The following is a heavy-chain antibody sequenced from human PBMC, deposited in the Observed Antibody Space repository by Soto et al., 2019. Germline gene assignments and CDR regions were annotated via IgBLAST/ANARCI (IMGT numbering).Heavy chain of an antibody. CDR1: GYTFTTYG. CDR3: SRKGGNPYYFYDLDV. D-gene: IGHD3-16*01. V-gene: IGHV1-18*01. J-gene: IGHJ6*02. Sequence: QVQLVQSGPEVRKPGASVKVSCKASGYTFTTYGISWVRQAPGQGLEWMGWISGYNGHTKYAQKLQGRVTMTTDTTTTTVYKDVRRMRSDDATVYYCSRKGGNPYYFYDLDVWGQGTTVTVSS. CDR2: ISGYNGHT.